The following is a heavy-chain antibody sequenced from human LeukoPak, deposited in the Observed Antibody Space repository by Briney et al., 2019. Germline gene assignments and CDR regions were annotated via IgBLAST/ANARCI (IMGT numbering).Heavy chain of an antibody. CDR1: GFTFSSYE. J-gene: IGHJ4*02. V-gene: IGHV3-48*03. Sequence: PGGSLRLSCTASGFTFSSYEMNWVRQAPGKGLEWVSYISSSGSTIYYADSVKGRFTISRDNAKNSLYLQMNSLRAEGTAVYYCARGSTTGTFDYWGQGTLVTVSS. CDR3: ARGSTTGTFDY. CDR2: ISSSGSTI. D-gene: IGHD1-1*01.